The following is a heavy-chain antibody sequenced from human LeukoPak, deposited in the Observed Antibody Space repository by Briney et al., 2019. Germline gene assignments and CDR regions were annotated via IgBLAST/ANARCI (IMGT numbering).Heavy chain of an antibody. Sequence: GGSLRLSCAASGFTFSNAWMSWVRQAPGKGLECVGRIKGKTDGGTTDYAAPVKGRFTISRDDSKNTPYLQMNSLKTEDTAVYYCALGGSYTWTFDYWGQGTLVTVSS. V-gene: IGHV3-15*01. D-gene: IGHD1-26*01. J-gene: IGHJ4*02. CDR1: GFTFSNAW. CDR2: IKGKTDGGTT. CDR3: ALGGSYTWTFDY.